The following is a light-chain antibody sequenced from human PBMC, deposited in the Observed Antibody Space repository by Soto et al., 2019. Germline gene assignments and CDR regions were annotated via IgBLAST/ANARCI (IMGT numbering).Light chain of an antibody. CDR2: GAS. J-gene: IGKJ4*01. CDR1: QSVSSSY. Sequence: EIVLTQSPGTLSLSPGERATLSCRASQSVSSSYLAWYQQNPGQAPRPLIYGASSRATGIPDRFSGSGSGTDFTLTISRLEPEDFAVYYCQQYGSSPPLTFGGGTKVEIK. CDR3: QQYGSSPPLT. V-gene: IGKV3-20*01.